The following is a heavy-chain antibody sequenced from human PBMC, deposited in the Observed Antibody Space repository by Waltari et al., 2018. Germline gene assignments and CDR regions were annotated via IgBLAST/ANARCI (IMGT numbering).Heavy chain of an antibody. CDR1: GFTFSSYG. Sequence: QVQLVESGGGVVQPGRSLRLSCAASGFTFSSYGMHWVRQAPGKGLEWVAVIWYDGSNKYYADSVKGRFTISRDNSKNTLYLQMNSLRAEDTAMYYCAKAHSGGSSGWTFDYWGQGTLVTVSS. D-gene: IGHD6-19*01. J-gene: IGHJ4*02. V-gene: IGHV3-30*18. CDR2: IWYDGSNK. CDR3: AKAHSGGSSGWTFDY.